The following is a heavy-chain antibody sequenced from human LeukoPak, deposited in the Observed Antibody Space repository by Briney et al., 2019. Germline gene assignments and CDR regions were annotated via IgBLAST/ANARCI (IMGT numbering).Heavy chain of an antibody. V-gene: IGHV3-7*01. CDR2: IKQDGSEK. CDR1: GFTFRSYW. J-gene: IGHJ6*02. CDR3: ARVDNGGYSYGSPWYYYGMDV. D-gene: IGHD5-18*01. Sequence: GGSLRLSCVGSGFTFRSYWMSWVRQAPGKGLEWVANIKQDGSEKYYVDSVKGRFTISRDNAKNSLYLQMNSLRAEDTAVYYCARVDNGGYSYGSPWYYYGMDVWGQGTTLTVSS.